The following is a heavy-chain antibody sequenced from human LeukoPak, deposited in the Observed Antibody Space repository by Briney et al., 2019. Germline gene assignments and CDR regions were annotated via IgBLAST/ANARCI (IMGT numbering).Heavy chain of an antibody. V-gene: IGHV1-2*02. J-gene: IGHJ5*02. D-gene: IGHD3-10*01. CDR1: GYTFTGYY. CDR2: INPNSGGT. CDR3: ARDASRMVRGVIIGDWFDP. Sequence: ASVKVSCKASGYTFTGYYMHWVRQAPGQGLEGMGWINPNSGGTNYAQKFQGRVTMTRDTSISTAYMELSRLRSDDTAVYYCARDASRMVRGVIIGDWFDPWGQGTLVTVSS.